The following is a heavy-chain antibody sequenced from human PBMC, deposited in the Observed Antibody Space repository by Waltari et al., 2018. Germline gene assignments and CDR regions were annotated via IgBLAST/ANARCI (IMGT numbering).Heavy chain of an antibody. V-gene: IGHV1-2*02. CDR3: APLRGGDGNWFDP. CDR1: GYTFTGYY. J-gene: IGHJ5*02. D-gene: IGHD3-10*01. CDR2: INPNSGGT. Sequence: QVQLVQSGAEVKKPGASVKVSCQASGYTFTGYYMPWVRQAPGQGLEWMGWINPNSGGTNYAQKFQGRVTMTRDTSISTAYMELSRLRSDDTAVYYCAPLRGGDGNWFDPWGQGTLVTVSS.